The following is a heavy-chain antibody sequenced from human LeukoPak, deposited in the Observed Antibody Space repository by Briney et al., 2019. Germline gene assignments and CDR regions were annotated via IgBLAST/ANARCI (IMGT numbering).Heavy chain of an antibody. V-gene: IGHV5-51*01. CDR3: ARSTDTAMVIYVPGFDY. Sequence: GESLKISCKGSGYSFTSYWIGWVRQMPGRGLEWMGIIYPGDSDTRYSPSFQGQVTISADKSISTAYLQWSSLKASDTAMYYCARSTDTAMVIYVPGFDYWGQGTLVTVSS. D-gene: IGHD5-18*01. CDR2: IYPGDSDT. J-gene: IGHJ4*02. CDR1: GYSFTSYW.